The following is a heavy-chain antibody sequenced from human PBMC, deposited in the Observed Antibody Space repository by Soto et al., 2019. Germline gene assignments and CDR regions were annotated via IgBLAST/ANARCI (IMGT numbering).Heavy chain of an antibody. J-gene: IGHJ4*02. D-gene: IGHD3-22*01. CDR3: ARLRKNYDSSGYYYFDY. V-gene: IGHV1-69*13. Sequence: ASVKVSCKASGGTLSSYAISWVRQAPGQGLEWMGGIIPIFGTANYAQKFQGRVTITADESTSTAYMELSSLRSEDTAVYYCARLRKNYDSSGYYYFDYWGQGTLVTVSS. CDR1: GGTLSSYA. CDR2: IIPIFGTA.